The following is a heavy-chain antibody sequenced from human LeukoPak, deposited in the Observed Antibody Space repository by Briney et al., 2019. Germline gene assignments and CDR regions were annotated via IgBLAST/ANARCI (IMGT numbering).Heavy chain of an antibody. D-gene: IGHD3-22*01. Sequence: PGRSLRLSCAASGVTFSSYAMHWVRHAPGKGLEWVAVISYDGSNKYYADSVKGRFTISRDNSKNTLYLQMNSLRAEDTAVYYCATHDSSGPEGGYWGQGTLVTVSS. J-gene: IGHJ4*02. CDR2: ISYDGSNK. CDR3: ATHDSSGPEGGY. V-gene: IGHV3-30-3*01. CDR1: GVTFSSYA.